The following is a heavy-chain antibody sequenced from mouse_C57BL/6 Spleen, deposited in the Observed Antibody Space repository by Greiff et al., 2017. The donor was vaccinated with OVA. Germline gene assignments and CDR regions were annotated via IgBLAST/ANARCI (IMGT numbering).Heavy chain of an antibody. J-gene: IGHJ2*01. CDR2: IDPSDSYT. Sequence: QVQLQQSGAELVRPGTSVKLSCKASGYTFTSYWMHWVKQRPGQGLEWIGVIDPSDSYTNYNQKFKGKATLTVDTSSSTAYMQLSSLTSEDSAVYYCARRAYDYLFDYWGQGTTLTVSS. D-gene: IGHD2-4*01. V-gene: IGHV1-59*01. CDR3: ARRAYDYLFDY. CDR1: GYTFTSYW.